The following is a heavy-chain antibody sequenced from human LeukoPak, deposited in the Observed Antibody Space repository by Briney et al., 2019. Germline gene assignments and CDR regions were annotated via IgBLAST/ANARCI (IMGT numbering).Heavy chain of an antibody. CDR2: IKQDGSEK. Sequence: GSLRLSCSASGFTFSSYWMNWVRQAPGKGLEWVANIKQDGSEKYYVDSVKGRFTISRDNAKNSLYLQMNSLRAEDTAVYYCARENYGGNSIDAFDIWGQGTMVTVSS. CDR3: ARENYGGNSIDAFDI. CDR1: GFTFSSYW. V-gene: IGHV3-7*01. D-gene: IGHD4-23*01. J-gene: IGHJ3*02.